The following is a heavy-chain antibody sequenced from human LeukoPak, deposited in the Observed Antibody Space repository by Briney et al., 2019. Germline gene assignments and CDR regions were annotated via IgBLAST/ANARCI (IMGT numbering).Heavy chain of an antibody. CDR1: GGSFSGYY. CDR3: ARAAVRDGNWFDP. V-gene: IGHV4-34*01. Sequence: SETLSLTCAVYGGSFSGYYWSWIRQPPGKGLEWIGEINHSGSTNYNPSLKSRVTISVDTSKNQFSLKLSSVTAADTAVYYCARAAVRDGNWFDPWGQGTLVTVSS. D-gene: IGHD6-13*01. CDR2: INHSGST. J-gene: IGHJ5*02.